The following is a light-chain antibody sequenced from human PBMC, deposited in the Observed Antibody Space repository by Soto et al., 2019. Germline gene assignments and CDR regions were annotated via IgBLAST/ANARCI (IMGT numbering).Light chain of an antibody. J-gene: IGKJ4*01. Sequence: EIVLTQSPGTLSLSPGERATLSCRASQSVSSNSLVWYQQKPGQAPRLLISGASSRATGIPDRFSGSGSGTDFTLTISRLEPEDSAVYYCQQYGSTPLTFGGGTKVEIK. CDR3: QQYGSTPLT. V-gene: IGKV3-20*01. CDR1: QSVSSNS. CDR2: GAS.